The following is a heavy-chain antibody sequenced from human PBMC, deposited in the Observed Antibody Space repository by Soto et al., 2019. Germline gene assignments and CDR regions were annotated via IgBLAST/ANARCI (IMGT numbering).Heavy chain of an antibody. V-gene: IGHV3-9*01. J-gene: IGHJ4*02. Sequence: GGSLRLSCAASGFTFDDYAMHWVRQAPGKGLEWVSGISWNSGSIGYADSVKGRFTISRDNAKNSLYLQMNSLRAEDTALYYCAKGNSSGWTHFDYWGQGTLVTVSS. CDR1: GFTFDDYA. CDR3: AKGNSSGWTHFDY. CDR2: ISWNSGSI. D-gene: IGHD6-19*01.